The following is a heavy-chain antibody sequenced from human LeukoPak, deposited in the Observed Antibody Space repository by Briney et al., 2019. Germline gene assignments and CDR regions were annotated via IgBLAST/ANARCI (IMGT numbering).Heavy chain of an antibody. J-gene: IGHJ4*02. Sequence: PSQTLSLTCTVSGGSISSGGYYWSWIRQHPGKGLEWIGYIYYSGSTYYNPSLKSRVTISVDTSKNQFSLKLSSVTAADTAVYYCARDYYDFWSGSRYYFDYWGQGTLVTVSS. CDR2: IYYSGST. V-gene: IGHV4-31*03. D-gene: IGHD3-3*01. CDR1: GGSISSGGYY. CDR3: ARDYYDFWSGSRYYFDY.